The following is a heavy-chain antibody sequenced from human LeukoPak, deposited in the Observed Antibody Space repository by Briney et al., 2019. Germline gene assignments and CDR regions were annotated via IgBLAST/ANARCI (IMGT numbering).Heavy chain of an antibody. CDR3: ARRQRGQWLPKGFDP. CDR2: INHSGST. V-gene: IGHV4-34*01. J-gene: IGHJ5*02. D-gene: IGHD6-19*01. CDR1: GGSFSGYY. Sequence: PSETLSLTCAVYGGSFSGYYWSWIRQPPGKGLEWLGEINHSGSTNYNPSLKSRVTISVDTSKNQFSLKLSSVTAADTAVYYCARRQRGQWLPKGFDPWGQGTLVTVSS.